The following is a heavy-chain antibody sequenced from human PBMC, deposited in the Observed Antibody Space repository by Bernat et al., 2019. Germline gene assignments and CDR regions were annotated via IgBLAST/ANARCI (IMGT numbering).Heavy chain of an antibody. CDR3: ARDYCSGGTCHFDY. CDR2: ILNDGSQK. J-gene: IGHJ4*02. D-gene: IGHD2-15*01. V-gene: IGHV3-30*01. Sequence: QVQPVESGGGVVQPGGSLRLSCAVSGFTLSTFAMHWVRQAPGKGLEWVAKILNDGSQKYYADPVKGRFIISRDNSKNTLYLQMNSLRAEDMAVYHCARDYCSGGTCHFDYWGQGTLVTVSS. CDR1: GFTLSTFA.